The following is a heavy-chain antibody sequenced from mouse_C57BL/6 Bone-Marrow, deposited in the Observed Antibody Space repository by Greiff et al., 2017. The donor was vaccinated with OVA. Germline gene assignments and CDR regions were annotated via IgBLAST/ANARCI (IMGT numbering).Heavy chain of an antibody. CDR1: GYTFTSYG. J-gene: IGHJ3*01. D-gene: IGHD1-1*01. CDR2: IYSGNGYT. CDR3: TVVARGGFAY. Sequence: EVKLMESGAELVRPGSSVKMSCKTSGYTFTSYGINWVKQRPGQGLEWIGYIYSGNGYTEYNEKFKGKATLTSDTSSSTAYMQLSSLTSEDSAIYFCTVVARGGFAYWGQGTLVTVSA. V-gene: IGHV1-58*01.